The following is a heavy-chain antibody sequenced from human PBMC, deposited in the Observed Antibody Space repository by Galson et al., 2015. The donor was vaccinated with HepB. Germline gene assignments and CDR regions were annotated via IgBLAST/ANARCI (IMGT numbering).Heavy chain of an antibody. V-gene: IGHV4-39*01. CDR2: IYYSGST. CDR1: GGSISSSSYY. CDR3: ARLSGWGDY. Sequence: TLSLTCPVSGGSISSSSYYWGWIRQPPGKGLEWIGSIYYSGSTYYNPSLKSRVTISVDTSKNQFSLKLSSVTAADTAVYYCARLSGWGDYWGQGTLVTVSS. D-gene: IGHD6-19*01. J-gene: IGHJ4*02.